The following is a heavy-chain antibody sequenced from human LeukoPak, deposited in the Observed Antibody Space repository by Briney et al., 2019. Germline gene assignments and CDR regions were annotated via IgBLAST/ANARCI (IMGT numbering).Heavy chain of an antibody. CDR3: AKDRFGCSSTSCYSLDY. Sequence: GGSLRLSCAASGFTFSSYWMSWVRQAPGKGLEWVAFIRYDGSNKYYADSVKGRFTISRDNSKNTLYLQMNSLRAEDTAVYYCAKDRFGCSSTSCYSLDYRGQGTLVTVSS. J-gene: IGHJ4*02. V-gene: IGHV3-30*02. CDR1: GFTFSSYW. CDR2: IRYDGSNK. D-gene: IGHD2-2*01.